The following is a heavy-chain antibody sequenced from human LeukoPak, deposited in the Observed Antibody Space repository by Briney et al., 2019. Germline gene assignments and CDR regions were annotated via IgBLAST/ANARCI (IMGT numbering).Heavy chain of an antibody. CDR1: GYTFTSHD. CDR3: ARGVSIAAALTLGY. D-gene: IGHD6-13*01. V-gene: IGHV1-8*01. J-gene: IGHJ4*02. Sequence: ASVKVSCKASGYTFTSHDINWVRQATGQGLEWMGWMNPNSGNTGYAQKFQGRVTMTRNTSISTAYMELSSLRSEDTAVYYCARGVSIAAALTLGYWGQGTLVTVSS. CDR2: MNPNSGNT.